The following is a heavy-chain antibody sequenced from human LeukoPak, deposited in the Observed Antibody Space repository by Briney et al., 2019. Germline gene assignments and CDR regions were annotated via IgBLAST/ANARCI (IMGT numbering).Heavy chain of an antibody. CDR1: GFTFSSYS. D-gene: IGHD3-10*01. CDR2: IRYDGSNK. V-gene: IGHV3-30*02. Sequence: GGSLRLSCAASGFTFSSYSMNWVRQAPGKGLEWVAFIRYDGSNKYYADSVKGRFTISRDNSKNTLYLQMNSLRAEDTAVYYCAKDLWFGELLPYYFDYWGQGTLVTVSS. J-gene: IGHJ4*02. CDR3: AKDLWFGELLPYYFDY.